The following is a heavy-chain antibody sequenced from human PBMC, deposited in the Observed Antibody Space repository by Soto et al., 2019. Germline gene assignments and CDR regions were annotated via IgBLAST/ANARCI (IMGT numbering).Heavy chain of an antibody. D-gene: IGHD6-13*01. J-gene: IGHJ4*02. V-gene: IGHV3-23*01. CDR1: GFTFSSYA. Sequence: EVQLLESGGGLVQPGGSLRLSCAASGFTFSSYAMNWVRQAPGKGLGWVSVISGSGGSTYYADSVKGRFTISRDNSKNTLYLQRNSLRAEDTAVYYCARRSSSWYFDYWGQGTLVTVSS. CDR3: ARRSSSWYFDY. CDR2: ISGSGGST.